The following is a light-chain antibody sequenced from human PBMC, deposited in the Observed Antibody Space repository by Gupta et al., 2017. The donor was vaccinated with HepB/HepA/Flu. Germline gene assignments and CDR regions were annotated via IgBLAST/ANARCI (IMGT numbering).Light chain of an antibody. J-gene: IGLJ2*01. Sequence: SSELTQAPAVSVALGQTVRITCQGDSLRSYYASWYQQKPGQAPVLVIYGKNNRPSGIPDRFSGSSSGNTASLTITGAQAEDEADDYCNSRDSSGNHLYVVFGGGTKLTVL. CDR1: SLRSYY. CDR3: NSRDSSGNHLYVV. V-gene: IGLV3-19*01. CDR2: GKN.